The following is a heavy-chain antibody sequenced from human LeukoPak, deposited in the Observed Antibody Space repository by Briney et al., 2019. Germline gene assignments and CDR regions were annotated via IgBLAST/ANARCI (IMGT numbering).Heavy chain of an antibody. D-gene: IGHD6-19*01. CDR3: ARLSTQWLVPYFDY. V-gene: IGHV4-59*01. J-gene: IGHJ4*02. CDR2: IYYSGST. Sequence: SETLSLTCTVSGGSISSYYWSWLRQPPGKGLEWIGYIYYSGSTNYNPSLKSRVTISVDTSKNQFSLKLSSVTAADTAVYYCARLSTQWLVPYFDYWGQGTLVTASS. CDR1: GGSISSYY.